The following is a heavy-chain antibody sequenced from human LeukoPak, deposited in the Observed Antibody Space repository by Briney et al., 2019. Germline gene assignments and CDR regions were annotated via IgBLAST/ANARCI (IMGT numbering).Heavy chain of an antibody. Sequence: SVTLSLTCTISGGSITTYYWSWIRQSAGKGLEWIGNVYHSGSTTYNPSLKTRVTMSVDTSKNQFSLRLTSVTAADTAVYYCAADRQEGGSGSYWFDPWGQGTLVTVSS. CDR2: VYHSGST. CDR1: GGSITTYY. J-gene: IGHJ5*02. D-gene: IGHD3-10*01. CDR3: AADRQEGGSGSYWFDP. V-gene: IGHV4-59*01.